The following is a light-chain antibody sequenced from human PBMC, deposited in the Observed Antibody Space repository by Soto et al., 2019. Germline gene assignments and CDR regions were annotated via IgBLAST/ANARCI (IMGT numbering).Light chain of an antibody. CDR2: GAS. CDR3: HQRQSWPRT. CDR1: QSVSSN. Sequence: EIVMTQSAATLSVSPGERATLSCRASQSVSSNLAWYQQKPGQAPRLLIYGASTRATGIPARFSGSGSGADFTLTISDVQPEDFAVYYCHQRQSWPRTFGQGTKVDI. J-gene: IGKJ1*01. V-gene: IGKV3-15*01.